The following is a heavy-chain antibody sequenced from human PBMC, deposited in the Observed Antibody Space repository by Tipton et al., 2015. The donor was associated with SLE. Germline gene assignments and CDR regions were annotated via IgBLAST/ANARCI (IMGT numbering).Heavy chain of an antibody. V-gene: IGHV4-61*05. CDR2: IFSSEST. CDR1: SGSISSSNYY. Sequence: TLSLTCIVSSGSISSSNYYWSWIRQPPGKGLEWIGYIFSSESTNYNPSLKSRVAISVDTSKNQFSLKLSSVTAADTAVYYCARHYDSLTPFDYWGQGTLVTVSS. J-gene: IGHJ4*02. D-gene: IGHD3-22*01. CDR3: ARHYDSLTPFDY.